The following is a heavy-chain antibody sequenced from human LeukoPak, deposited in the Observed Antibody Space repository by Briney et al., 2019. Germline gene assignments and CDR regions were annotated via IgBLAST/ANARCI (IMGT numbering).Heavy chain of an antibody. CDR2: ISSSSSTI. Sequence: PGGSLRLSCAASGFTFSSYSMNWVRQAPGKGLEWVSYISSSSSTIYYADSVKGRFTISRDNAKNSLYLQTNSLRAEDTAVYYCAREEYYDFWSGYSVYFDYWGQGTLVTVSS. D-gene: IGHD3-3*01. CDR1: GFTFSSYS. V-gene: IGHV3-48*01. CDR3: AREEYYDFWSGYSVYFDY. J-gene: IGHJ4*02.